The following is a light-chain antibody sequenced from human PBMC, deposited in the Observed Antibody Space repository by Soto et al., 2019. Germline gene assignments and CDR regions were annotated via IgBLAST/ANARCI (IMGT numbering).Light chain of an antibody. CDR3: SSYTSSSTHVV. Sequence: QSVLTQPPSASGTPGQRVIISCSGSSSNIGSNTVNWYQQLPGTAPKLMIYEVSNRPSGVSNRFSGSKSGNTASLTISGLQAEDEADYYCSSYTSSSTHVVFGGGTKLTVL. CDR1: SSNIGSNT. V-gene: IGLV2-14*01. CDR2: EVS. J-gene: IGLJ2*01.